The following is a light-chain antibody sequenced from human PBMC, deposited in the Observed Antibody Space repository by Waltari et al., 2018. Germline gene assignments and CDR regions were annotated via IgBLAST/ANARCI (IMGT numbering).Light chain of an antibody. CDR2: EVS. CDR1: SSYVGAYTL. CDR3: CSYAGGATVL. V-gene: IGLV2-23*02. J-gene: IGLJ3*02. Sequence: QSALAQPASVSGSPGQSITLPCSGTSSYVGAYTLVPWYQHHPGQAPKLTIFEVSARPSGISHRFSGSKSGNTASLTISGLQAEDEADYYCCSYAGGATVLFGGGTKLTVL.